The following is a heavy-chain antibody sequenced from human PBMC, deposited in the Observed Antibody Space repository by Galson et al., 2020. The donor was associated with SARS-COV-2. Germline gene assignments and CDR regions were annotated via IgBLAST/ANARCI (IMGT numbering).Heavy chain of an antibody. V-gene: IGHV4-34*01. CDR3: ASGHHTAAGTLLTVHRRPNYYYSGMDV. Sequence: SQTLSLTCAVYGGSFSGYYWSWIRQPPGKGLEWIGEINHSGSTNYNPSLKSPVTISVDTSKNQFSLKLSSVTAADTAVYYCASGHHTAAGTLLTVHRRPNYYYSGMDVWGQGTTVPVSS. D-gene: IGHD6-13*01. J-gene: IGHJ6*02. CDR1: GGSFSGYY. CDR2: INHSGST.